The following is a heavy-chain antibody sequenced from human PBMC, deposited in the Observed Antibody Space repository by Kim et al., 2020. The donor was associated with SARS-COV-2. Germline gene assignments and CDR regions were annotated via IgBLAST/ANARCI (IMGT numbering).Heavy chain of an antibody. J-gene: IGHJ3*02. CDR3: ARGSVWLGAFDI. CDR1: GFTVSSNY. CDR2: IYSGGST. D-gene: IGHD5-18*01. Sequence: GGSLRLSCAASGFTVSSNYMSWVRQAPGKGLEWVSFIYSGGSTYYADSVKGRFTISRPNSNNTLYLQMNSLRAADTAVYYCARGSVWLGAFDIWGQGTMVTGPS. V-gene: IGHV3-53*04.